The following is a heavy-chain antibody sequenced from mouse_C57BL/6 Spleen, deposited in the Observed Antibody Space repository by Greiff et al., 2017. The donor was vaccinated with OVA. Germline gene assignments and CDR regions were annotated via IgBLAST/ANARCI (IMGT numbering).Heavy chain of an antibody. CDR3: ARDFYYGSSYGAMDY. CDR1: GYTFTDYY. D-gene: IGHD1-1*01. J-gene: IGHJ4*01. V-gene: IGHV1-19*01. Sequence: EVQLQQSGPVLVKPGASVKMSCKASGYTFTDYYMNWVKQSHGKSLEWIGVINPYNGGTSYNQKFKGKATLTVDKSSSTAYMELNSLTSEDSAVYYCARDFYYGSSYGAMDYWGQGTSVTVSS. CDR2: INPYNGGT.